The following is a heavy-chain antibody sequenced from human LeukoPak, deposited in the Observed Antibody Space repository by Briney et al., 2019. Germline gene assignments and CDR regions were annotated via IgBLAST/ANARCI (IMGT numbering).Heavy chain of an antibody. CDR1: GYPFSTYT. D-gene: IGHD3-3*01. J-gene: IGHJ3*02. V-gene: IGHV7-4-1*02. CDR2: IDTNTGNP. CDR3: ARGIGAFDI. Sequence: ASVEVSCKASGYPFSTYTLNWVRQAPGQGLEWMGWIDTNTGNPTYAQAFTGRFVFSLDTSVSAAFLQINSLKAEDTAVYYCARGIGAFDIWGQGTMVTVSS.